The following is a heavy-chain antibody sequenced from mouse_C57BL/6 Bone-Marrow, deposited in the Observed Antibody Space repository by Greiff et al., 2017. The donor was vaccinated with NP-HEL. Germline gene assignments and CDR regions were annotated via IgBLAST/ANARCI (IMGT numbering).Heavy chain of an antibody. CDR2: IDPENGET. D-gene: IGHD1-1*01. CDR3: TAWDYYGSSYWYFDF. CDR1: GFNIKDDY. J-gene: IGHJ1*03. Sequence: EVKLMESGAELVRPGASVKLSCTASGFNIKDDYMHWVKQRPEQGLEWIGWIDPENGETKYASKFQGKATITADTSSNTAYLQLSSLTSEDTAVYYCTAWDYYGSSYWYFDFWGTGTTVTVSS. V-gene: IGHV14-4*01.